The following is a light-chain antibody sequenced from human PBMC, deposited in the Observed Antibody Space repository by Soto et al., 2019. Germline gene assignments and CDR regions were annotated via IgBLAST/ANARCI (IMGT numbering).Light chain of an antibody. CDR3: CSYAGGASVV. CDR1: SSDIGRYNL. V-gene: IGLV2-23*01. Sequence: QSVLTQPASVSGSPGQSITISCTGTSSDIGRYNLVSWYQQHPGKAPKLIIYEDIERPSGVSDRFSGSKSGIPASLTISGLQTEDQADYYCCSYAGGASVVFGGGTKLT. J-gene: IGLJ2*01. CDR2: EDI.